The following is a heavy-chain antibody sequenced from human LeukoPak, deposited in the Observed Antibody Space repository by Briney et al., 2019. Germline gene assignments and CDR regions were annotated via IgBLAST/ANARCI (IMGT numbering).Heavy chain of an antibody. J-gene: IGHJ4*02. CDR3: ARETPRRGETRDGYR. V-gene: IGHV3-48*04. CDR1: GFNFGIYG. Sequence: PGGSLRLSFTASGFNFGIYGMHWVRQAPGKGLEWVSYISSSSSTIYYADSVKGRFTVSRDNPKNLLFLQINSLRVEDTAVYYCARETPRRGETRDGYRWGQGTLVTVSS. CDR2: ISSSSSTI. D-gene: IGHD5-24*01.